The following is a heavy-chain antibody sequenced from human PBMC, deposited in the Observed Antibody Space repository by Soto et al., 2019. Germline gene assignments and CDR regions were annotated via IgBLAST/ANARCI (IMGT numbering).Heavy chain of an antibody. V-gene: IGHV4-59*01. CDR2: IYYSGST. Sequence: SETLSLTCTVSGGSIRSYYWSWIRQPPGKGLEWIGYIYYSGSTNHNPSLRSRVTISVDTSKNQFSLKLRSVTAADTAVYYCAGSGYYAPFDFWGQGTLVTVSS. CDR3: AGSGYYAPFDF. D-gene: IGHD3-22*01. J-gene: IGHJ4*02. CDR1: GGSIRSYY.